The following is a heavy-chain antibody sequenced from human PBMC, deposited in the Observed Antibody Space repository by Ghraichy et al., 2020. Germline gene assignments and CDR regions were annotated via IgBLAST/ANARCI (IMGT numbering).Heavy chain of an antibody. J-gene: IGHJ6*02. V-gene: IGHV4-39*01. CDR3: RTYSHGWAYGSDMDV. Sequence: TLSLTCTVSGGSISGSTYYWGWIRQPPGKGLEWIGNIYGSGSINYNPSLKSRVTISVDTSKNQFSLRLSSVTAADTAIYYCRTYSHGWAYGSDMDVWGQVSTVTVSS. CDR2: IYGSGSI. CDR1: GGSISGSTYY. D-gene: IGHD6-19*01.